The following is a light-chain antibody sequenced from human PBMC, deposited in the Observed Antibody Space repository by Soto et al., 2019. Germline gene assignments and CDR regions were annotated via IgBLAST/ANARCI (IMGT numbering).Light chain of an antibody. J-gene: IGKJ1*01. V-gene: IGKV3-20*01. CDR3: QQYGSSPPFT. CDR1: QSVSSN. CDR2: GAS. Sequence: EIVLTQSPGTLSLSPGERATLSCRASQSVSSNLAWYQQRPGQTPSLLIYGASSRATGIPDRFSGSGSGTDFTLTISRLEPGDFAVYYCQQYGSSPPFTFGQGTKVDI.